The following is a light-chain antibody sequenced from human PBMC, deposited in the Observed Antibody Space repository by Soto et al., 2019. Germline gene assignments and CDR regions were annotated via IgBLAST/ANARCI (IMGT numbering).Light chain of an antibody. V-gene: IGKV3-20*01. J-gene: IGKJ1*01. CDR1: QSVSSSY. CDR3: QQYGTSPVS. Sequence: EVVLTQYPGNRSLSPGERATLSCRASQSVSSSYLAWYQQKPGQAPRLLIYGASRRATGIPDRFSGSGSGTDFTLIISRLEPEDFAVYYCQQYGTSPVSFGQGTKV. CDR2: GAS.